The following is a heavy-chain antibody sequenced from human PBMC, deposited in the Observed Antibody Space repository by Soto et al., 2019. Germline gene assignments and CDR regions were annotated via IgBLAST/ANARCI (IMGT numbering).Heavy chain of an antibody. J-gene: IGHJ5*02. D-gene: IGHD1-1*01. V-gene: IGHV4-34*01. CDR1: GGSFSGYY. Sequence: QVQLQQWGAGLLKPSETLSLTCAVYGGSFSGYYWSWIRQPPGKGLEWIGEINHSGSTNYNPSLKSRVTISVDTSKNQFSLKLSSVTAADTAVYYCERRTTSNWFDPWGQGTLVTVSS. CDR2: INHSGST. CDR3: ERRTTSNWFDP.